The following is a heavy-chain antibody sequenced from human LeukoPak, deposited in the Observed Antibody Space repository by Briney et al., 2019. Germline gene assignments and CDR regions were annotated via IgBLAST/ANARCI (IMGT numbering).Heavy chain of an antibody. Sequence: AASVKVSCKASGYTFTGYYMHWVRQAPGQGLEWMGWISAYNGNTNYAQKLQGRVTMTTDTSTSTAYLDLRSLRSDDTAVYYCARAEQYQLLLHWGQGTLVTVSS. V-gene: IGHV1-18*04. J-gene: IGHJ4*02. D-gene: IGHD2-2*01. CDR1: GYTFTGYY. CDR2: ISAYNGNT. CDR3: ARAEQYQLLLH.